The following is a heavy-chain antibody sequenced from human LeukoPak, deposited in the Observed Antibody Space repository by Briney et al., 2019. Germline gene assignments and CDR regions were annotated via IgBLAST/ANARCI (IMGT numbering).Heavy chain of an antibody. CDR3: AKDGFYQLEYFQH. Sequence: GGSLRLSCAASGFTFDDYAMHWVRQAPGKGLEGVSGISWNSGSIGYADSVKGRFTISRDNAKNSLYLQMNSLRAEDTALYYCAKDGFYQLEYFQHWGQGTLVTVSS. V-gene: IGHV3-9*01. CDR1: GFTFDDYA. D-gene: IGHD2-2*01. J-gene: IGHJ1*01. CDR2: ISWNSGSI.